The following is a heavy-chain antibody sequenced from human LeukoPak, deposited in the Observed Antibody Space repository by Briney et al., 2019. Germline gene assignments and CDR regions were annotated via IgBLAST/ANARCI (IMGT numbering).Heavy chain of an antibody. CDR1: GFTFSNFW. CDR3: ARGTAETAGIDY. V-gene: IGHV3-74*01. CDR2: INTDGTGT. D-gene: IGHD6-13*01. J-gene: IGHJ4*02. Sequence: GGSLILSCAASGFTFSNFWMHWVRQAPGKGLVWVSHINTDGTGTTYGDSAKGRFSVSRDNAKNTLFLQMNSLRVEDTAVYYCARGTAETAGIDYWGQGTPLTLSA.